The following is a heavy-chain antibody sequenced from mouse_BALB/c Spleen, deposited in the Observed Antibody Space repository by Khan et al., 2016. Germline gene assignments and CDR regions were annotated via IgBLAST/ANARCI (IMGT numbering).Heavy chain of an antibody. Sequence: EVQLQESGPGLVKPSQSLSLTCTVSDYSITNDYAWNWLRQFPGNKLEWMGYIPYSGTTRSNPSLKSRISITRDTSKHQFFLQLNSVTAEDTATYYCARAGFDCGSRYYFDYWGQGTTLSVSS. D-gene: IGHD1-1*01. CDR1: DYSITNDYA. CDR2: IPYSGTT. J-gene: IGHJ2*01. CDR3: ARAGFDCGSRYYFDY. V-gene: IGHV3-2*02.